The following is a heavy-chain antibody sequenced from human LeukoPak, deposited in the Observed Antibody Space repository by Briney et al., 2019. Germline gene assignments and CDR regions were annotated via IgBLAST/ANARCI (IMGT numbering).Heavy chain of an antibody. J-gene: IGHJ4*02. D-gene: IGHD1-20*01. Sequence: GGSLRLSCAASGFTFSSYWMSWVRQAPGKGLEWVANIKQDGSEKYYVDSVKGRFTIPRDNAKNSLYLQMNSLRAEDTAVYYCARDGITGTDDYWGQGTLVTVSS. CDR3: ARDGITGTDDY. V-gene: IGHV3-7*01. CDR1: GFTFSSYW. CDR2: IKQDGSEK.